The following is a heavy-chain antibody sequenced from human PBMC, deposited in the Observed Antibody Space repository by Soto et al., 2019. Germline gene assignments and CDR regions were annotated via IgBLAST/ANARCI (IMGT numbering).Heavy chain of an antibody. CDR3: ARLPSRHLVDY. V-gene: IGHV4-61*01. CDR1: GASVSSDSYF. CDR2: ISYTGDT. J-gene: IGHJ4*02. Sequence: PSETLSLACTVSGASVSSDSYFGTWIRQPPGKVLEWIAYISYTGDTNYNPSLKSRVTVSVDTSKNQFSLNLRSVTAADTAVYYCARLPSRHLVDYWGQGTLVTVSS. D-gene: IGHD3-3*02.